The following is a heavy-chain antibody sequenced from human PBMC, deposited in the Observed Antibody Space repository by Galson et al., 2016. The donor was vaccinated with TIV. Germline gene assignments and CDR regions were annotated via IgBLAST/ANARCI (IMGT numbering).Heavy chain of an antibody. D-gene: IGHD4-17*01. CDR1: GAIFNSYA. J-gene: IGHJ6*03. Sequence: SVKVSCKASGAIFNSYAISWVRQAPGQGLEWMGGIIAIFRIANYAQKFQGRVTITADESTSTAYMELSSLRSQDTAVYYCARGGWSGDPGDYHYYYMDVWGKGTTVTVSS. CDR3: ARGGWSGDPGDYHYYYMDV. V-gene: IGHV1-69*13. CDR2: IIAIFRIA.